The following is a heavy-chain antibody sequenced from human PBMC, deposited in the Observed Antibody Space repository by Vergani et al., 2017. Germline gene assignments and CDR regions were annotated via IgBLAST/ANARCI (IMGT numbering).Heavy chain of an antibody. CDR3: AKDGYDILTGPYGMDV. CDR1: GFTFSSYG. CDR2: IRYDGSNK. D-gene: IGHD3-9*01. Sequence: QVQLVESGGGVVQPGGSLRLSCAASGFTFSSYGMHWVRQAPGKGLEWVAFIRYDGSNKYYADSVKGRFTISRDNSKNTLYLQMNSLRAEDTAVYYCAKDGYDILTGPYGMDVWGKGTTVTVSS. V-gene: IGHV3-30*02. J-gene: IGHJ6*04.